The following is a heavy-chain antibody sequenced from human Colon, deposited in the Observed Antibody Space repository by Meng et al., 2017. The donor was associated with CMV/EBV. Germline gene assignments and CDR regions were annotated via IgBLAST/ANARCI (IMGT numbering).Heavy chain of an antibody. CDR2: IYYSGRT. Sequence: SETLSLTCSVSGGSISSGGYYWSWIRQPPGKGLEWIGFIYYSGRTISNPSLKSRVTMSVDTSENQFSLKLTSVTAADAAVYFCAKVGLGASTEIYYFDYWGQGALVTVSS. CDR1: GGSISSGGYY. J-gene: IGHJ4*02. D-gene: IGHD1-26*01. V-gene: IGHV4-61*08. CDR3: AKVGLGASTEIYYFDY.